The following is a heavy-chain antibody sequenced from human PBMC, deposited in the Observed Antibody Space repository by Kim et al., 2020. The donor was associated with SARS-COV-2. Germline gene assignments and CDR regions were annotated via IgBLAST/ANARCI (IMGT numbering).Heavy chain of an antibody. D-gene: IGHD6-19*01. Sequence: GGSLRLSCAASGFIVSNSFMNWVRQAPGRGLEWVSVIYSGGSTVYADSVKGRFTISRDNSKNTVYLEMNNLRAEDTAVYYCAREGLEAVANSYYFYGMDVWGQGTTVTVSS. CDR2: IYSGGST. V-gene: IGHV3-53*01. CDR1: GFIVSNSF. J-gene: IGHJ6*02. CDR3: AREGLEAVANSYYFYGMDV.